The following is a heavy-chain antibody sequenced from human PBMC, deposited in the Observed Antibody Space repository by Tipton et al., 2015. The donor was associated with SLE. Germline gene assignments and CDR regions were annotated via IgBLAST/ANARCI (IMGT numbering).Heavy chain of an antibody. J-gene: IGHJ3*02. CDR1: GFTFSDYS. CDR2: ISRAGTYM. CDR3: ARWGITPGMSNAFDI. Sequence: SLRLSCEASGFTFSDYSMNWVRQAPGKGLEWVSSISRAGTYMYYADSVKGRFTISRDNAKDSLYLQMNSLTAEDTAVYYCARWGITPGMSNAFDIWGQGTVVSVSS. D-gene: IGHD3-16*01. V-gene: IGHV3-21*04.